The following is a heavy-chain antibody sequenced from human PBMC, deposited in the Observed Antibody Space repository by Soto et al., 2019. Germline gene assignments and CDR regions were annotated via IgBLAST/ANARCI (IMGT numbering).Heavy chain of an antibody. CDR1: GFTFSSYA. J-gene: IGHJ4*02. CDR3: GNPKYMVRGVLTPAGY. CDR2: ISDSGANT. Sequence: GGSLRLSCTASGFTFSSYAMSWVRQAPGKGLEWVSAISDSGANTYYADSVKGRFAISRDNSKNTLYLQMNSLRAEDTAVYYCGNPKYMVRGVLTPAGYWGQGTLVTVSS. V-gene: IGHV3-23*01. D-gene: IGHD3-10*01.